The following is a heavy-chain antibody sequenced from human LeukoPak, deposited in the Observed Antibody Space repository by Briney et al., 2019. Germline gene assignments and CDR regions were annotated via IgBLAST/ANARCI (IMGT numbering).Heavy chain of an antibody. D-gene: IGHD1-14*01. V-gene: IGHV3-7*01. CDR2: TKYDGSDQ. J-gene: IGHJ1*01. CDR1: GFSFSGYW. CDR3: ASRNLFQH. Sequence: PGGSLRLSCAVSGFSFSGYWMSWVRQAPGKGLEWVANTKYDGSDQYYVDSVKGRYTISRDNAKNSLSLQMNSLRAEDTAVYYCASRNLFQHWGQGTLVTVSS.